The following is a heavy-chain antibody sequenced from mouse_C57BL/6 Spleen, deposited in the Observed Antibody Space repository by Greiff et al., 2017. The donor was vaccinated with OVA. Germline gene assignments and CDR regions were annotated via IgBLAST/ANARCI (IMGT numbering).Heavy chain of an antibody. D-gene: IGHD2-4*01. CDR3: ARKGDYDGRDY. Sequence: VQLQQPGAELVKPGASVKLSCKASGYTFTSYWMQWVKQRPGQGLEWIGEIDPSDSYTNYNQKFKGKATLTVDTSSSTAYMQLSSLTSEDSAVDYCARKGDYDGRDYWGQGTSVTVSS. CDR2: IDPSDSYT. CDR1: GYTFTSYW. J-gene: IGHJ4*01. V-gene: IGHV1-50*01.